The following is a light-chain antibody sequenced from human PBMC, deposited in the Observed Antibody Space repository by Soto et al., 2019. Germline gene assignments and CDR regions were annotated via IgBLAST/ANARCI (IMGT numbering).Light chain of an antibody. Sequence: QSVLTQSPSASASLGASVKLTCTLSSGHSSYAIAWHQQQLEKGPRYLMKLNSDGSHSKGDGIPDRFSGSSSGAERYLTISRLQSEDEADYYCQTWGTGPWVFGGGTKLTVL. CDR2: LNSDGSH. J-gene: IGLJ3*02. V-gene: IGLV4-69*01. CDR3: QTWGTGPWV. CDR1: SGHSSYA.